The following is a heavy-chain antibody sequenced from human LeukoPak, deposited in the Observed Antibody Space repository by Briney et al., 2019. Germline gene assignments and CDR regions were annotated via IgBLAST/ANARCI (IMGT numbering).Heavy chain of an antibody. CDR2: ISDRGGST. J-gene: IGHJ4*02. CDR3: ARDKYYYYYDSSGYYLGY. V-gene: IGHV3-23*01. CDR1: GFTFSSYA. Sequence: PGGSLRLSCAASGFTFSSYAMSWVRQAPGKGLEWVSTISDRGGSTYYADSVKGRFTISRDNSKNTLYLQMNSLRAEDTAVYYCARDKYYYYYDSSGYYLGYWGQGTLVTVSS. D-gene: IGHD3-22*01.